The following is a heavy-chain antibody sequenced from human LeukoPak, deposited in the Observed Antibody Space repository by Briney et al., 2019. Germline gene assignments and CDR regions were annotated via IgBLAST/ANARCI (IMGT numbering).Heavy chain of an antibody. V-gene: IGHV3-53*01. CDR1: GFTVSSNY. Sequence: GGSLRLSCAASGFTVSSNYMSWVRQAPGKGLEWVSVIYSGGSTYYADSVKGRFTISRDNSKNTLYLQMNSLRAEDTAVYYCARVGGGERWDFDYWGQGTLVTVSS. D-gene: IGHD3-16*01. CDR3: ARVGGGERWDFDY. J-gene: IGHJ4*02. CDR2: IYSGGST.